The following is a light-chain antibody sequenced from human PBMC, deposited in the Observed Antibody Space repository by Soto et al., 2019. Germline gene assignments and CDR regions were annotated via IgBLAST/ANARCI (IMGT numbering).Light chain of an antibody. CDR3: QQCGSSST. CDR1: QTFSNSF. V-gene: IGKV3-20*01. CDR2: GAS. J-gene: IGKJ5*01. Sequence: EFVLTQSPGPLSLSPGERATLSCMASQTFSNSFLSWFQQIPGQAPRLLIYGASMRATGIPDRFSGSGSGTDFTLTISRLEPEDFAVYYCQQCGSSSTLSQGTRLEIK.